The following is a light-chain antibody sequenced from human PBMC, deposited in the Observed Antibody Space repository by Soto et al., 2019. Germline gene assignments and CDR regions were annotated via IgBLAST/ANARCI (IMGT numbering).Light chain of an antibody. CDR1: QSVSSY. CDR3: QQRSNWPPMYT. V-gene: IGKV3-11*01. Sequence: EIVLTQSPATLSLSPGERATLSCRASQSVSSYLTWYQQKPGQAPRVLIYDATNRATGIPARFSGSGSGTDFTLTISSLGPEDFAVYYCQQRSNWPPMYTFGQGTKLEIK. CDR2: DAT. J-gene: IGKJ2*01.